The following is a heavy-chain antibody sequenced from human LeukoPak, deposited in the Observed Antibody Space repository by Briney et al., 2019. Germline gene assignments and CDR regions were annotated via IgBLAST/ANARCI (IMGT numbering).Heavy chain of an antibody. CDR2: INPSGGST. V-gene: IGHV1-46*01. D-gene: IGHD2-15*01. J-gene: IGHJ4*02. Sequence: ASVKVSCKASGYTFTSYYMHWVRQAPGQGLEWMGIINPSGGSTSYAQRFQGRVTMTRDTSTSTVYMELSSLRSEDTAVYYCAKGPYDIVVVVAAVFDYWGQGTLVTVSS. CDR1: GYTFTSYY. CDR3: AKGPYDIVVVVAAVFDY.